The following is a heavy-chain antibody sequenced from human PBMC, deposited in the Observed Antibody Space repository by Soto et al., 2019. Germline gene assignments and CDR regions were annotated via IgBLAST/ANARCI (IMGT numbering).Heavy chain of an antibody. CDR3: ARGRRLKDYDILTGQDY. CDR2: VNPNSGGT. CDR1: GYTFTGYY. V-gene: IGHV1-2*04. J-gene: IGHJ4*02. D-gene: IGHD3-9*01. Sequence: ASVKVSCKASGYTFTGYYMHWVRQAPGRGLEWMGWVNPNSGGTNYAQKFQGWVTMTRDTSISTAYMELSRLRSDDTAVYYCARGRRLKDYDILTGQDYWGQGTLVTVSS.